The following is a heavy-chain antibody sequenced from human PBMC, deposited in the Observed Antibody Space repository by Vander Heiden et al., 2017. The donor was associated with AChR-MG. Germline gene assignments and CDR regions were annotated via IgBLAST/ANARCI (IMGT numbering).Heavy chain of an antibody. CDR3: ARDDVEVGNGFDI. D-gene: IGHD2-2*01. CDR1: GFTSSSNG. V-gene: IGHV3-33*01. Sequence: QVQLVESGGGVVQPGRSLRLSCSASGFTSSSNGMHWARKAPGKGLKWWALILYNVSYQYYADSVKGRFTISRDNSKNTLDLQMNSLRFEDTAVYYCARDDVEVGNGFDIWGQGTMVTVSS. CDR2: ILYNVSYQ. J-gene: IGHJ3*02.